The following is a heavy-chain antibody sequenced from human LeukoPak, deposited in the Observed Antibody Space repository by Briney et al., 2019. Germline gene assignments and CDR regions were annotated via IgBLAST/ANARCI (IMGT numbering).Heavy chain of an antibody. CDR2: IYYSGST. CDR3: ARLHDSSGYFDPLYYYGMDV. Sequence: SETLSLTCTVSGGSISSSSYYWGWIRQPPGKGLEWIGSIYYSGSTYYNPSLKSRVTISVDTSKNQFSLKLSPVTAADTAVYYCARLHDSSGYFDPLYYYGMDVWGQGTTVTVSS. D-gene: IGHD3-22*01. CDR1: GGSISSSSYY. V-gene: IGHV4-39*01. J-gene: IGHJ6*02.